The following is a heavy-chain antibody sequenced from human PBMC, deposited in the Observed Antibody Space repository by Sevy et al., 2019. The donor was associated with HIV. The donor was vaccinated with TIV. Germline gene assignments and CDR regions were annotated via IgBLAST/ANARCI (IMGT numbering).Heavy chain of an antibody. J-gene: IGHJ3*02. CDR2: FYYGSGTT. V-gene: IGHV4-59*08. Sequence: SETLSLTCTVSGGSISDHYWSWIRQPPGKGLEWIGYFYYGSGTTNYNPSLKSRVTISIDTSKNQFSLKVSSVTAADTVVYYCARQRATRTTMYAFRIWGQGTMVTDSS. D-gene: IGHD2-15*01. CDR3: ARQRATRTTMYAFRI. CDR1: GGSISDHY.